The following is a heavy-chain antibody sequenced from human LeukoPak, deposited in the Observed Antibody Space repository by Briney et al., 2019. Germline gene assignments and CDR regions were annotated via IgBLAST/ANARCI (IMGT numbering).Heavy chain of an antibody. CDR2: ISYDGSNT. J-gene: IGHJ4*02. CDR3: AKGQDCSSGTCYPAY. D-gene: IGHD2-15*01. CDR1: GFTFSSYG. Sequence: GSLRLTCAASGFTFSSYGMHWVRQAPGKGLEWVAVISYDGSNTYYADSVKGRFTISRENSKNTLYLQMNSLRAEDTAVYYCAKGQDCSSGTCYPAYWGQGTLVTVSS. V-gene: IGHV3-30*18.